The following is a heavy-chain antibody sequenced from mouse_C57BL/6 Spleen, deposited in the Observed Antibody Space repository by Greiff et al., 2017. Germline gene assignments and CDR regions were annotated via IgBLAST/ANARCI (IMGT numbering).Heavy chain of an antibody. J-gene: IGHJ2*01. CDR1: GYTFTSYW. CDR2: IHPSDSDT. CDR3: AIRDYFDY. Sequence: QVQLKQPGAELVKPGASVKVSCKASGYTFTSYWMHWVKQRPGQGLEWIGRIHPSDSDTNYNQKFQGKATLTVDKSSSPAYLQLSSLTSEDSAVCYCAIRDYFDYWGQGTTLTVSS. V-gene: IGHV1-74*01.